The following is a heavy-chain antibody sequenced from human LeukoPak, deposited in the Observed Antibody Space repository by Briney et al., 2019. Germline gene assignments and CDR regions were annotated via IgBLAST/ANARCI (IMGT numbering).Heavy chain of an antibody. J-gene: IGHJ4*02. V-gene: IGHV4-59*01. D-gene: IGHD5-24*01. CDR2: LYDSGST. CDR3: VRGGWLPTSGFDY. Sequence: SETLSLTCTVSGGSISSNSWSWIRQPPGKGLEWIGYLYDSGSTRYSPSLKGPVTISEDTSKNQFPLKLTSVTAADTAVYYCVRGGWLPTSGFDYWGQGTLVTVSS. CDR1: GGSISSNS.